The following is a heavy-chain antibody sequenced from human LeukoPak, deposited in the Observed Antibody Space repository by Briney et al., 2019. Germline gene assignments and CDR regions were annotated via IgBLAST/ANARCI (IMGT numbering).Heavy chain of an antibody. CDR3: ARDMGIVGAWYYFDN. Sequence: ASVKVFCKASGYTFTFYYMHWVRQAPGQGLEWMGWINPNSGGTNYAQKFQGRVTTTRDTSISTAYMELTRLRYDDTAVYYCARDMGIVGAWYYFDNWGQGTLVTVSS. J-gene: IGHJ4*02. CDR1: GYTFTFYY. CDR2: INPNSGGT. V-gene: IGHV1-2*02. D-gene: IGHD1-26*01.